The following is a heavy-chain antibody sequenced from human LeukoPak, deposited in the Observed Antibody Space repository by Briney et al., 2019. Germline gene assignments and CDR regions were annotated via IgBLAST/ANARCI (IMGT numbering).Heavy chain of an antibody. D-gene: IGHD6-13*01. CDR1: GGSISSYY. V-gene: IGHV4-59*01. Sequence: SETLSLTCTVSGGSISSYYWSWIRQPPGKGLEWIRYIYYSGSTNYNPSLKSRVTISVDTSKNQFSLKLSSVTAADTAVYYCARGGRIAAAPYGWFDPWGQGTLVTVSS. CDR3: ARGGRIAAAPYGWFDP. J-gene: IGHJ5*02. CDR2: IYYSGST.